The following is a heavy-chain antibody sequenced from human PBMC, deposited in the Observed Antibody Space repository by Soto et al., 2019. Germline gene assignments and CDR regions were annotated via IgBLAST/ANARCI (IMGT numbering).Heavy chain of an antibody. J-gene: IGHJ4*02. CDR2: INAGNGNT. V-gene: IGHV1-3*01. CDR1: GYTFTAYN. D-gene: IGHD6-19*01. CDR3: ASGLVY. Sequence: ASVKVSCKAFGYTFTAYNIHWLRQAPGQGLEWMGWINAGNGNTRSSRKFQGRVIITRDTSATTAYLEVGSLRSEDTAVYYCASGLVYWGQGTPVTVSS.